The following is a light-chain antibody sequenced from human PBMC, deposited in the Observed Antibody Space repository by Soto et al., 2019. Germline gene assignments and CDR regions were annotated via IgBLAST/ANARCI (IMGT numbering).Light chain of an antibody. Sequence: DIVMTQSPLSLPVTPGEPASISCRSSQSLLHSNGFNYLDWYLQKPGQSPQLLIYLGSTRASGVPDRFSGSGSGTDFTLKISRVEADDVGVYYCMQALQTAWTFCQGTKVEI. CDR1: QSLLHSNGFNY. CDR3: MQALQTAWT. CDR2: LGS. J-gene: IGKJ1*01. V-gene: IGKV2-28*01.